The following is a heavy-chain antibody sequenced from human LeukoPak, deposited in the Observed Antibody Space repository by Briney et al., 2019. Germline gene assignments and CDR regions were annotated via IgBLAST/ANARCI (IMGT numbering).Heavy chain of an antibody. CDR3: ARRPIAAAGFDY. CDR1: GGSFSGYY. CDR2: INHSGST. Sequence: SETLSLTCAVYGGSFSGYYWSWIRQPPGKGLEWIGEINHSGSTNYNPSLKSRVTISVDTSKNQFSLKLCSVTAADTAVYNCARRPIAAAGFDYWGQGTLVTVSS. V-gene: IGHV4-34*01. J-gene: IGHJ4*02. D-gene: IGHD6-13*01.